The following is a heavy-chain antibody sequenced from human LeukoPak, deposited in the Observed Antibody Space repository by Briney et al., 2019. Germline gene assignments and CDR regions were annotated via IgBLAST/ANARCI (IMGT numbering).Heavy chain of an antibody. D-gene: IGHD6-6*01. Sequence: PGGSLRLSCAASGFTFRSYGMHWVRQAPGKGLEWMAFVRDDGSTKYYADSVKGRFTISRDNSKSTLSLQMNSLRAEDTAVYFCAKTVSSSWGFFDSWGQGTLVTVSS. V-gene: IGHV3-30*02. CDR2: VRDDGSTK. CDR3: AKTVSSSWGFFDS. J-gene: IGHJ4*02. CDR1: GFTFRSYG.